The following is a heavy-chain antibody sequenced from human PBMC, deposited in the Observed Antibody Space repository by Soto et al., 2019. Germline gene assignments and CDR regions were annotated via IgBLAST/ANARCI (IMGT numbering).Heavy chain of an antibody. CDR3: ARDTNDFWSGYYSGLEHFQH. D-gene: IGHD3-3*01. J-gene: IGHJ1*01. V-gene: IGHV1-69*01. CDR1: GGTFSSYA. CDR2: IIPIFGTA. Sequence: QVQLVQSGAEVKKPGSSVKVSCKASGGTFSSYAISWVRQAPGQGLEWMGGIIPIFGTANYAQKFQGRVTITADESTSTAYMELSSLRSEDTAVYYCARDTNDFWSGYYSGLEHFQHWGQGTLVTVSS.